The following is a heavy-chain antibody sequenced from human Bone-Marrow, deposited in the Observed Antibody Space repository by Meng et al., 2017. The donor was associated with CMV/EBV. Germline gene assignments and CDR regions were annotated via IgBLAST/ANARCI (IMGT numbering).Heavy chain of an antibody. V-gene: IGHV3-21*01. Sequence: GGSLRLSCAASGFTFSNYSMNWVRQAPGKGLEWVSSISSSSSYIYYADSVKGRFTISRDNAKNSLYLQMNSLRAEDTAVYYCASLSDDYFTPIEYWGQGTLVTVSS. J-gene: IGHJ4*02. D-gene: IGHD2/OR15-2a*01. CDR3: ASLSDDYFTPIEY. CDR1: GFTFSNYS. CDR2: ISSSSSYI.